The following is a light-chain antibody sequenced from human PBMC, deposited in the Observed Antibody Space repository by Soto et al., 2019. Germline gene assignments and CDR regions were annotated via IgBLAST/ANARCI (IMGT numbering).Light chain of an antibody. CDR2: SAS. Sequence: EVVLTQSPGTLSLSPGEIVTLSCRASQSVASSYLAWYQQKPGRAPRLLFYSASSRATGIPDRFSGSGSGKYFTLTISRLEAEDFAVYYCHHFGSLPETFGQGTNVE. J-gene: IGKJ1*01. V-gene: IGKV3-20*01. CDR3: HHFGSLPET. CDR1: QSVASSY.